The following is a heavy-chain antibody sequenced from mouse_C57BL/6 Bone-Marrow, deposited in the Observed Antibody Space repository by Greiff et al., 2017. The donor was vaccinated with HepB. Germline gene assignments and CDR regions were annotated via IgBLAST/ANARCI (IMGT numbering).Heavy chain of an antibody. CDR3: ARPYYYGSSDGDWFAY. CDR1: GFNIKNTY. CDR2: IDPANGNT. V-gene: IGHV14-3*01. Sequence: EVQLQQSVAELVRPGASVKLSCTASGFNIKNTYMHWVKQRPEQGLEWIGRIDPANGNTKYAPKFQGKATITADTSSNTAYLQLSSLTSEDTAIYYGARPYYYGSSDGDWFAYWGQGTLVTVSA. D-gene: IGHD1-1*01. J-gene: IGHJ3*01.